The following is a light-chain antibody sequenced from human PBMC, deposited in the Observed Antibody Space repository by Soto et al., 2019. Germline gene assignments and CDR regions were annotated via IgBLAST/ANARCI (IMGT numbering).Light chain of an antibody. V-gene: IGKV1-39*01. CDR1: QGISSY. CDR3: QQSHSNPPT. Sequence: DIQMTQSPSSLSASVGDRVTITSRASQGISSYLAWYQQPKGKAPKLLIYAASSLQSGVPSRFSGSGSGTDFTLPISSLQTEDFSTYYCQQSHSNPPTFGPGTRLEIK. J-gene: IGKJ5*01. CDR2: AAS.